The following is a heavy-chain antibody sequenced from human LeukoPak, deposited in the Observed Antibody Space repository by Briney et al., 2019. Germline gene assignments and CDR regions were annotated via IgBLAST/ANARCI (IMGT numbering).Heavy chain of an antibody. CDR2: IYPGDSDT. J-gene: IGHJ3*02. CDR1: GCRFTSYW. Sequence: LGESLQISRKGSGCRFTSYWIGWVRPLPGKGLEWMGIIYPGDSDTRYSPSFQGQVTISADKSISTAYLQWSSLKASDTAMYYCARRNRLYDSSGYYYLSDAFDIWGQGTMVTVSS. CDR3: ARRNRLYDSSGYYYLSDAFDI. V-gene: IGHV5-51*01. D-gene: IGHD3-22*01.